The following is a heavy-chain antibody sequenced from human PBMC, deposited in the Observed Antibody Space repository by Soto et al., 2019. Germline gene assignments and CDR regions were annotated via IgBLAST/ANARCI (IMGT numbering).Heavy chain of an antibody. CDR1: CGSFIGYY. V-gene: IGHV4-34*01. CDR3: ARGWGSGWYVA. D-gene: IGHD6-19*01. CDR2: INHSGSS. Sequence: PSEPLCLTCAVYCGSFIGYYWSWIRQPPGKGLEWIGEINHSGSSNYNPSLKSRVTISVDTSKNQFSLKLSSVTAADTAVYYCARGWGSGWYVAWGQGTLVTVSS. J-gene: IGHJ5*02.